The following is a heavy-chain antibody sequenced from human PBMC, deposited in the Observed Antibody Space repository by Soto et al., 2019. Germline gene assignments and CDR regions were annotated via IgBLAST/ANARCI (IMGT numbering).Heavy chain of an antibody. Sequence: SETLSLTCTVSGDSIRNYYWSWIRQPPGKGLEYIGYIFYSGSTTYNPSLKSRVAMSVDTSRNQFALKLRSVTAADTATYYCARVKRGYSYGSIIDFWGRGTLVTVSS. CDR2: IFYSGST. CDR3: ARVKRGYSYGSIIDF. J-gene: IGHJ4*01. V-gene: IGHV4-59*01. D-gene: IGHD5-18*01. CDR1: GDSIRNYY.